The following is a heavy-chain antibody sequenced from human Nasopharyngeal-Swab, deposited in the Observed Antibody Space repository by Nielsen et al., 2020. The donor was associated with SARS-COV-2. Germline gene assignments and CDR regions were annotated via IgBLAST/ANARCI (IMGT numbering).Heavy chain of an antibody. J-gene: IGHJ3*02. V-gene: IGHV3-11*01. CDR1: GFTFSDYY. CDR2: ISSSGSTI. Sequence: GGSLRLSCAASGFTFSDYYMNWIRQAPGKGLEWVSYISSSGSTIYYADSVKGRFTISRDNAKNSLYLQMNSLRAEDTAVYHCARGRGYCSSTSCPPVAVDIWGQGTKVTVSP. D-gene: IGHD2-2*01. CDR3: ARGRGYCSSTSCPPVAVDI.